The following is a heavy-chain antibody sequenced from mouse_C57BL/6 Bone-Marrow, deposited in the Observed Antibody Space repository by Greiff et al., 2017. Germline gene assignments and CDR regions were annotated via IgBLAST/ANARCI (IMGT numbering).Heavy chain of an antibody. Sequence: VQLQQSGAELARPGASVKLSCKASGYTFTSYGISWVKQRTGQGLEWIGEIYPRSGNTYYNEKFKGKATLTADKSSSTAYMELRSLTSEASAVYFCARYRYYGSPWYFDVWGTGTTVTVSA. J-gene: IGHJ1*03. D-gene: IGHD1-1*01. V-gene: IGHV1-81*01. CDR2: IYPRSGNT. CDR3: ARYRYYGSPWYFDV. CDR1: GYTFTSYG.